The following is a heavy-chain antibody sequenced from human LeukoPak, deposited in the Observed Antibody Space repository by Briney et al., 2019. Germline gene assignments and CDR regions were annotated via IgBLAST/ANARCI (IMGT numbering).Heavy chain of an antibody. CDR3: SRAGSSSSWYRNYYYYYMDV. CDR2: IKQDGSEK. Sequence: GGSLRLSCAASGFTFSSDWMSWGRQAPGKGLEWVANIKQDGSEKYYVDSVKGRFTISRDNAKNSLYLQMNSLRAEDTAVYYCSRAGSSSSWYRNYYYYYMDVWGKGTTVTVSS. D-gene: IGHD6-13*01. J-gene: IGHJ6*03. V-gene: IGHV3-7*04. CDR1: GFTFSSDW.